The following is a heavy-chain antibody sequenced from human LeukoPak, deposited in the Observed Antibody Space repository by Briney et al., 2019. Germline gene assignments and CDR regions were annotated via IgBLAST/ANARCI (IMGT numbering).Heavy chain of an antibody. V-gene: IGHV4-59*01. Sequence: SETLSLTCTVSGASTSAYYWSWIRQPPGKGLEWIGYSYSGGNANYNPSLKSRVAISIDTSENQFSLRLTSVTAADTAIYFCAHSKRGGGYYINAFAVWGQGALVTISS. CDR2: SYSGGNA. J-gene: IGHJ3*01. D-gene: IGHD1-26*01. CDR1: GASTSAYY. CDR3: AHSKRGGGYYINAFAV.